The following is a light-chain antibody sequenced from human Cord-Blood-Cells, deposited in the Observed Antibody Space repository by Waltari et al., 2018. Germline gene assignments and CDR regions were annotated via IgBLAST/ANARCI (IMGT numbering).Light chain of an antibody. CDR3: QAWDSSTAVV. CDR2: QDS. Sequence: SYELTQPPSVSVSPGQTASITCSGDKLGDQSACWYQQKPGQSPVLVIYQDSKRPSGIPERFSGSNSGNTATLTISGTQAMDEADYYCQAWDSSTAVVFGGGTKLTVL. CDR1: KLGDQS. V-gene: IGLV3-1*01. J-gene: IGLJ2*01.